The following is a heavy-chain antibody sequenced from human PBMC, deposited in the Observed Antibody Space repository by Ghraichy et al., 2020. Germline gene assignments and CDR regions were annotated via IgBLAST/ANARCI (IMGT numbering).Heavy chain of an antibody. Sequence: SQTLSLTCAISGDSVSSNSATWNWIRQSPSRGLEWLGRTYYRSKWYNDYAVFVKSRITINADTSKNQFSLQLNSVTPEDTAIYYCARGGAMTTVTTRWFDPWGQGTLVTVSS. J-gene: IGHJ5*02. CDR2: TYYRSKWYN. CDR1: GDSVSSNSAT. D-gene: IGHD4-11*01. CDR3: ARGGAMTTVTTRWFDP. V-gene: IGHV6-1*01.